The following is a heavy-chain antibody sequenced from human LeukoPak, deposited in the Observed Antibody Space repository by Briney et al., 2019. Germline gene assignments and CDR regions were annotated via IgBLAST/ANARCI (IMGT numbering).Heavy chain of an antibody. CDR3: ARYPGGDYPGRHDAFDI. CDR1: GGSVSSGSYY. V-gene: IGHV4-61*01. CDR2: IYYSGGT. J-gene: IGHJ3*02. D-gene: IGHD4-17*01. Sequence: PSETLSLTCTVSGGSVSSGSYYWSWIRQPPGKGLEWIGYIYYSGGTNYNPSLKSRVTISVDTSKNQFSLKLSSVTAADTAVYYCARYPGGDYPGRHDAFDIWGQGTMVTVSS.